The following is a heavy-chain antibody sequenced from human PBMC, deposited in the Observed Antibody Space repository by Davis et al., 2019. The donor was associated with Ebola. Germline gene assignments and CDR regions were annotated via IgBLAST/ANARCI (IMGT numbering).Heavy chain of an antibody. D-gene: IGHD3-10*01. CDR1: GYTFTGYY. V-gene: IGHV1-2*02. CDR2: INPNSGGT. J-gene: IGHJ6*02. CDR3: VRGMARGDFGLDV. Sequence: ASVKVSCKASGYTFTGYYMHWVRQAPGQGLEWMGWINPNSGGTNYAQKFQGRATMTRDTSISTAYVQLSSLRSEDTAVFYCVRGMARGDFGLDVWGQGTTVTVSS.